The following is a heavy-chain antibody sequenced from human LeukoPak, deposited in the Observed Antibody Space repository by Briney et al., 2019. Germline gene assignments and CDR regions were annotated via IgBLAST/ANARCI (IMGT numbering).Heavy chain of an antibody. CDR2: IIPIFGTA. J-gene: IGHJ5*02. CDR3: AEDSGSYYVGWFDP. Sequence: ASVKVSCKASGGTFSSYAISWVRQAPGQGLEWMGRIIPIFGTANYAQKFQGRVTITTDGSTSTAYMELSSLRSEDTAVYYCAEDSGSYYVGWFDPWGQGTLVTVSS. D-gene: IGHD1-26*01. CDR1: GGTFSSYA. V-gene: IGHV1-69*05.